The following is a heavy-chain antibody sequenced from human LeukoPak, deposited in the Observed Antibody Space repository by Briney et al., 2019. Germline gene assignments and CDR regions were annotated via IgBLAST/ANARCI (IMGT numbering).Heavy chain of an antibody. V-gene: IGHV4-4*07. D-gene: IGHD4-17*01. CDR1: GGSISSYY. J-gene: IGHJ6*02. CDR3: AQYGDYPLLWDV. Sequence: SETLSLTCTVSGGSISSYYWSWIRLPAGKGLEWIGRIYTSGSTNYNPSLKSRVTMSVDTSKNQFSLKLSSVTAADTAVYYCAQYGDYPLLWDVWGQGTTVTVSS. CDR2: IYTSGST.